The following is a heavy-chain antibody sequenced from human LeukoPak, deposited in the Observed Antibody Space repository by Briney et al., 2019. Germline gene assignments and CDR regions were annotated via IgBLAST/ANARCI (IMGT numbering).Heavy chain of an antibody. CDR1: GFTFGDSG. J-gene: IGHJ4*02. Sequence: GGSLRLSCTTSGFTFGDSGMSWVRQAPGKGLEWVGFIRRKVHGGTTEDAAPVKGRFTISRDDSKSIAYLQMNSLKTEDTAMYYCARDAEGGFCSGSNCYLDYWGQGTLVTVSS. CDR2: IRRKVHGGTT. D-gene: IGHD2-2*01. CDR3: ARDAEGGFCSGSNCYLDY. V-gene: IGHV3-49*04.